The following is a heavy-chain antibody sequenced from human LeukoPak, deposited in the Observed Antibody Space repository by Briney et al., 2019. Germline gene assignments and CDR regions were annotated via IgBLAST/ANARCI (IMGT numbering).Heavy chain of an antibody. D-gene: IGHD3-16*02. CDR2: IWNDGNNK. CDR1: GFTFSSYA. Sequence: QPGGSLRLSCAASGFTFSSYAMHWVRQAPGRGLEWVADIWNDGNNKYYADSVRGRFTISRDNSKSTLYLQMNSLRVDDTARYYCARDTSSYPQFDDWGQGTLVTVSS. J-gene: IGHJ4*02. V-gene: IGHV3-33*08. CDR3: ARDTSSYPQFDD.